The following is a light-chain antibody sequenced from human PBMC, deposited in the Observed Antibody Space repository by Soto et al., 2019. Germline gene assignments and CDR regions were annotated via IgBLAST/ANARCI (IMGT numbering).Light chain of an antibody. CDR3: QQSYMTPRT. CDR2: AAS. Sequence: DIQLTQSPSSLSASVGDRFSITCRASQTIDVYLNWYLQKPGRAPQLLIYAASKLQGGVPSRVSGRAAGTDCTLTSSSLQPDDSGTYFCQQSYMTPRTVGQGTKVEIK. V-gene: IGKV1-39*01. J-gene: IGKJ1*01. CDR1: QTIDVY.